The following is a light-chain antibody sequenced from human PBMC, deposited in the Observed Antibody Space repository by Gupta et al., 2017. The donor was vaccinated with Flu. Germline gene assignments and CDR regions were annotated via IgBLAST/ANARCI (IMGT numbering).Light chain of an antibody. Sequence: VMTQSPATLSVSPGERATLSCRASQSVTNKLAWYQQKPGQPPRLLIYGASTRATGIPDRFSGSGSGTEFTLNISSLQSEDFGVYFCQQYNNWPPLTFGGWTRVEVK. CDR1: QSVTNK. CDR2: GAS. V-gene: IGKV3-15*01. CDR3: QQYNNWPPLT. J-gene: IGKJ4*02.